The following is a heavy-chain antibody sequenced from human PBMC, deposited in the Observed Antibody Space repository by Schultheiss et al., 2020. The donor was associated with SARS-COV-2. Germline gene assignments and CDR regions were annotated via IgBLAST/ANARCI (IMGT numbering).Heavy chain of an antibody. CDR2: IYYSGST. V-gene: IGHV4-61*08. Sequence: SETLSLTCTVSGGSISSGGYYWSWIRQHPGKGLEWIGYIYYSGSTNYNPSLKSRVTISVDTSKNQFSLKLSSVTAADTAVYYCARDGGDFWSGRAWFDPWGQGTLVTVSS. CDR1: GGSISSGGYY. CDR3: ARDGGDFWSGRAWFDP. D-gene: IGHD3-3*01. J-gene: IGHJ5*02.